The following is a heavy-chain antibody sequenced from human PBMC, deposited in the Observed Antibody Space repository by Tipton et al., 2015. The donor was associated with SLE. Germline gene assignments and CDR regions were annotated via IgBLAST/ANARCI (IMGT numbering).Heavy chain of an antibody. V-gene: IGHV3-9*01. CDR3: AKQLEGGYAFHGMDV. D-gene: IGHD5-12*01. J-gene: IGHJ6*02. CDR1: GFTFDDYA. CDR2: FSWNSGSL. Sequence: SLRLSCAASGFTFDDYAMHWVRQAPGKGLEWVSGFSWNSGSLGYADSVKGRFTISRDNAKNSLYLQMNSLRAEDTALYCCAKQLEGGYAFHGMDVWGQGTTVTVSS.